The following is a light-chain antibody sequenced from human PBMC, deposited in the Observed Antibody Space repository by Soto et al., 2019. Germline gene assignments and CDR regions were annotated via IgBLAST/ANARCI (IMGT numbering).Light chain of an antibody. J-gene: IGKJ1*01. Sequence: DIQVTQSPSSLSASVGDRVTITCRPSRGIGNALAWYQQKPGTVPKLLIHSASTLQSGVPSRFSGSGSGTDFTLTISSLQPEGVASYYCQKYDSAPTFGPGTKVDIK. CDR3: QKYDSAPT. CDR2: SAS. CDR1: RGIGNA. V-gene: IGKV1-27*01.